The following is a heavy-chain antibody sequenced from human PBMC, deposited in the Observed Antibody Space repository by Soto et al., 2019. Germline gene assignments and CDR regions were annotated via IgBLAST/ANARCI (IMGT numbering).Heavy chain of an antibody. J-gene: IGHJ6*02. D-gene: IGHD6-19*01. CDR3: ATPLKQWLLQGSGVDV. Sequence: GSLVPAGPASGFSFSEYSMTWVRQAPGKGLQWVSAISGDTATTHYADSVKGRFTISRDNSRDTLYLQMNSLRVEDTAIYYCATPLKQWLLQGSGVDVWGQGTTVTVYS. CDR1: GFSFSEYS. CDR2: ISGDTATT. V-gene: IGHV3-23*01.